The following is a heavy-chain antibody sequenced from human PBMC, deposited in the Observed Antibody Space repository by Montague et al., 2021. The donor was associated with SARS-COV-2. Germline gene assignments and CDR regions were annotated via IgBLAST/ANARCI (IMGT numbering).Heavy chain of an antibody. CDR3: ARGGRYFDWLLLTY. J-gene: IGHJ4*02. Sequence: SLRLSCAASGFIFTHYAMYWVRQAPGKGLDWVATISYDGTKTFYTDSVKGRFTISRDNSKDTLHLQLSSLRLDDTAIYYCARGGRYFDWLLLTYWGQGALVTVSS. CDR1: GFIFTHYA. D-gene: IGHD3-9*01. CDR2: ISYDGTKT. V-gene: IGHV3-30*04.